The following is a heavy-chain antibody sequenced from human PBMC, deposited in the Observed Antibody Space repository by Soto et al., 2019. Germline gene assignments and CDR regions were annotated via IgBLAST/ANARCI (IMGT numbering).Heavy chain of an antibody. CDR2: ISGSGGST. CDR3: AKGHSALLYYYYMDV. V-gene: IGHV3-23*01. Sequence: GGSLRLSCAASGFTFSSYAMSWVRQAPGKGLEWVSAISGSGGSTYYADSVKGRFTISRDNSKNTLYLQMNSLRAEDTAVYYCAKGHSALLYYYYMDVWGKGTTVTVSS. D-gene: IGHD3-10*01. CDR1: GFTFSSYA. J-gene: IGHJ6*03.